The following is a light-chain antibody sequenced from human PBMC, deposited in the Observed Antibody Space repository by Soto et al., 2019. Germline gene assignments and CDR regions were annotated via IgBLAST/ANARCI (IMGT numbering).Light chain of an antibody. CDR1: QSVAYNY. CDR2: GAS. Sequence: EVVLTQSPGTLSLSPGEGATLSCRASQSVAYNYLAWYQQRPGQAPRLLIYGASSRATGIPDRFSGGGSGTDFTLTIRSVEPEDFAVYSCQQYAISPWTCGQGTKVE. V-gene: IGKV3-20*01. J-gene: IGKJ1*01. CDR3: QQYAISPWT.